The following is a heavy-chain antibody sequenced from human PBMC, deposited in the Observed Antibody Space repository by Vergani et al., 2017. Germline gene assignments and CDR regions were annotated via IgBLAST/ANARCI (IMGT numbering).Heavy chain of an antibody. D-gene: IGHD3-10*01. V-gene: IGHV3-33*01. Sequence: QVQLVESGGGVVQPGRSLRLSCAASGFTFSSYGMHWVRQAPGKGLEWVAGIWYDGSNKYYADSVKGRFTISRDNSKNKLYLQMNRLRAEDTAVYYCAREGLGYYYGSGSTDYWGQGTLVTVSS. CDR2: IWYDGSNK. CDR3: AREGLGYYYGSGSTDY. CDR1: GFTFSSYG. J-gene: IGHJ4*02.